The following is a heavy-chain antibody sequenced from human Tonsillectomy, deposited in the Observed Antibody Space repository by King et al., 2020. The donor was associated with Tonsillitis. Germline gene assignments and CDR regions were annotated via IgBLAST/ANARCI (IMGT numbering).Heavy chain of an antibody. Sequence: VQLQQWGARLLKPSETLSLTCAVYGGSFSGYYWTWIRQPPGKGLEWIGEINHSGSTNYNPSLKSRVTISVDKSKNQFSLTLSSVTASDTSVYYCARGGGTIFGVIVADSYYYYMDVWGKGTTVTVSS. D-gene: IGHD3-3*01. CDR2: INHSGST. CDR3: ARGGGTIFGVIVADSYYYYMDV. J-gene: IGHJ6*03. CDR1: GGSFSGYY. V-gene: IGHV4-34*01.